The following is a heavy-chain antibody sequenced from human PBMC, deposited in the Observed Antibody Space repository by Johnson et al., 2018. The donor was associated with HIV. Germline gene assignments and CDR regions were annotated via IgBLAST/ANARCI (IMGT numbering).Heavy chain of an antibody. Sequence: QVLLVESGGGVVQPGRSLRLSCAASGFTFSSYATHWVRQAPGKGLVWVAAIWFDGSNQFYADSVKGRFTISRDNSKNTLFLEMNSLRAEDTAVYYCAKARDATRQTDALDVWGQGTMVTVSS. CDR2: IWFDGSNQ. CDR1: GFTFSSYA. V-gene: IGHV3-33*06. J-gene: IGHJ3*01. CDR3: AKARDATRQTDALDV.